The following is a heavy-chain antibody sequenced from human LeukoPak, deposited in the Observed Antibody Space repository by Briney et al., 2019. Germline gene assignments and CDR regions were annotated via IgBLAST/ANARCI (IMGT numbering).Heavy chain of an antibody. V-gene: IGHV3-23*01. Sequence: GGSLRLSCAASGFTLSNHAMIWVRQAPGKGLEWVSSISGSGAMTYYADSVKGRFTISRDNAMDTLYLQMNSLRAEDTAVYYCAKDQGSGSGYYSWGYFDYWGQGTLVTVSS. D-gene: IGHD3-10*01. CDR1: GFTLSNHA. CDR2: ISGSGAMT. J-gene: IGHJ4*02. CDR3: AKDQGSGSGYYSWGYFDY.